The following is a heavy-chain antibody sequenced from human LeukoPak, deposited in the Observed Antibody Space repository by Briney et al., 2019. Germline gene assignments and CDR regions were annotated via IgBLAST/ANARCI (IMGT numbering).Heavy chain of an antibody. Sequence: SETLSLTCTVSGGSLSSSSYYWCWIRQPPGKGLEWIGSIYYSGSTYYNPSLKSRVTISVDTSKNQFSLKLSSVTAADTAVYYCASRGGIAVAGTLDYWGQGTLVTVSS. J-gene: IGHJ4*02. CDR2: IYYSGST. V-gene: IGHV4-39*01. CDR1: GGSLSSSSYY. D-gene: IGHD6-19*01. CDR3: ASRGGIAVAGTLDY.